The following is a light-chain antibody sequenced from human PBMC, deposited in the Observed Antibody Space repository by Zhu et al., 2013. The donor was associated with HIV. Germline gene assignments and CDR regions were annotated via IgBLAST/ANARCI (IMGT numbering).Light chain of an antibody. CDR2: EGS. Sequence: QSALTQPASVSGSPGQSITISCTGTSSDVGSYNLVSWYQHHPGKAPKLMIYEGSKRPSGVSNRFSGSKSGNTASLTISGLQAEDEADYYCCSYAGSSTVVFGGGTKLTVL. J-gene: IGLJ2*01. V-gene: IGLV2-23*01. CDR1: SSDVGSYNL. CDR3: CSYAGSSTVV.